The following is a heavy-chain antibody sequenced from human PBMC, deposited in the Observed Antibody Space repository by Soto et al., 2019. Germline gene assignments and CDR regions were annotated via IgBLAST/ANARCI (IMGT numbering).Heavy chain of an antibody. CDR3: AREVVAATAYYYYYAMDV. D-gene: IGHD2-15*01. Sequence: QVQLVQSGAEVKKPGSSVKVSCKASGGTFSSYAISWVRQAPGQGLEWMGGIIPIFGTANYAQKFQGRVTITADESTSTAYMELSSLRSEDTAVYYCAREVVAATAYYYYYAMDVWCQGTTVTVSS. V-gene: IGHV1-69*01. CDR1: GGTFSSYA. CDR2: IIPIFGTA. J-gene: IGHJ6*02.